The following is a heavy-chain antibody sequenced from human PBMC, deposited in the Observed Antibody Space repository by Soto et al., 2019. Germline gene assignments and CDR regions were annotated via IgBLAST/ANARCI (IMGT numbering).Heavy chain of an antibody. V-gene: IGHV4-39*01. CDR1: GGSISSSSYY. CDR2: IYYSGST. J-gene: IGHJ4*02. Sequence: SETLSLTCTVSGGSISSSSYYWGWIRQPPGKGLEWIGSIYYSGSTYYNPSLKSRVTISVDTSKNQFSLKLSSVTAADTAVYYCARWADYYDSSGYYSFLDYWGRGTLVTVSS. CDR3: ARWADYYDSSGYYSFLDY. D-gene: IGHD3-22*01.